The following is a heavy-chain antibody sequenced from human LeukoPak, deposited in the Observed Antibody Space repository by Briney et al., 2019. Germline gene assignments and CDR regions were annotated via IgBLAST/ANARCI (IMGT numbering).Heavy chain of an antibody. V-gene: IGHV3-48*01. J-gene: IGHJ4*02. CDR2: ISSSSSTI. CDR1: GFTFSSYS. CDR3: AKDGSGSYYLLDY. Sequence: GGSLRLSCAASGFTFSSYSMNWVRQAPGKGLEWVSYISSSSSTIYYADSVKGRFTISRDNAKNSLYLQMNSLRAEDTAVYYCAKDGSGSYYLLDYWGQGTLVTVSS. D-gene: IGHD3-10*01.